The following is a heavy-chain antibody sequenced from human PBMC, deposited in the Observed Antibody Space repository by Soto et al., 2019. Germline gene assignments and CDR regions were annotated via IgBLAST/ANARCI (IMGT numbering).Heavy chain of an antibody. CDR1: GGSISSYY. V-gene: IGHV4-59*01. J-gene: IGHJ6*02. CDR3: ARGKAYSYYYYYYGMDV. CDR2: IYYSGST. Sequence: SETLSLTCTVSGGSISSYYWSWIRQPPGKGLEWIGYIYYSGSTNYNPSLKSRVTISVDTSKNQFSLKLSSVTAADTAVYYCARGKAYSYYYYYYGMDVWGQGTTVTVSS. D-gene: IGHD5-18*01.